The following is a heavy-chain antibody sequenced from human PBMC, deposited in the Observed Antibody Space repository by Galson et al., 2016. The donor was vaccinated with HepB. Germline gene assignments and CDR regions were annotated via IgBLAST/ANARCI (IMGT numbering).Heavy chain of an antibody. CDR3: ARDYILWGLDY. CDR1: GFTFSDYY. V-gene: IGHV3-11*01. J-gene: IGHJ4*02. CDR2: ISSSGSTI. Sequence: SLRLSCAASGFTFSDYYMHWIRQAPGKGLEWVSYISSSGSTIYYADSVKGRFTISRDNAKNSVYLQMNSLRAEDTAVYYCARDYILWGLDYWGQGTLVTVSS. D-gene: IGHD2-21*01.